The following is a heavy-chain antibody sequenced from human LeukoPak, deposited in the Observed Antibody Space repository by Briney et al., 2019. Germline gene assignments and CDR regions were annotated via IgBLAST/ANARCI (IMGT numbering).Heavy chain of an antibody. J-gene: IGHJ4*02. CDR3: AKESRGDGYNLGY. CDR1: GFTLNSDG. Sequence: VGTRGRSSAASGFTLNSDGRRCVNQAPGKGLEWVAFIRYDGSNKYYADSVKGRFTISRDNSKNTLYLQMNSLRAEDTAVYYCAKESRGDGYNLGYWGQGTLVTVFS. V-gene: IGHV3-30*02. D-gene: IGHD5-24*01. CDR2: IRYDGSNK.